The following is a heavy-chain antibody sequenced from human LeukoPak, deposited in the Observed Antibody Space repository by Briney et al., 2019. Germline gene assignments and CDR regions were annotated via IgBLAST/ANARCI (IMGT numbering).Heavy chain of an antibody. CDR2: ISHDGSIE. D-gene: IGHD6-13*01. J-gene: IGHJ6*02. Sequence: GTSLRLSCVVSGFTISTHGMHWARQAPGKGLEWVAMISHDGSIEHYGDSVKGRFTISRDNSKNALYLQMNSLRAEDTAVYYCARDRRELVLFPHYYYGMDVWGQGTTVTVSS. CDR3: ARDRRELVLFPHYYYGMDV. CDR1: GFTISTHG. V-gene: IGHV3-30*03.